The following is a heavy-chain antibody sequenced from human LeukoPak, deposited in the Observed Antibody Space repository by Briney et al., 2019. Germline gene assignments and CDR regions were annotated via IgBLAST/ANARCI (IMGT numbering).Heavy chain of an antibody. CDR2: IYYSGST. CDR1: GGSISSYY. J-gene: IGHJ4*02. Sequence: SETLSLTCTVSGGSISSYYWSWIRQPPGKGLEWIGYIYYSGSTNYNPSLKSRVTISVDTSKNPFSLKLSSVTAADTAVYYCARANSGYDPFDYWGQGTLVTVSS. V-gene: IGHV4-59*01. CDR3: ARANSGYDPFDY. D-gene: IGHD5-12*01.